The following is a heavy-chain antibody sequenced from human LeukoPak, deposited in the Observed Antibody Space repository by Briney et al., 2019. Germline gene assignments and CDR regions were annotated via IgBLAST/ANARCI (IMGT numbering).Heavy chain of an antibody. Sequence: GGSLRLSCAASGFTVSSNDMSWVRQAPGKGLEWVSLIYSADSTYYADSVKGRFTISRDSSENTLYLQMNSLRADDTAVYYCAAPETGYDFWSGYPDYWGQGTLVTVSS. CDR3: AAPETGYDFWSGYPDY. J-gene: IGHJ4*02. CDR1: GFTVSSND. CDR2: IYSADST. V-gene: IGHV3-66*01. D-gene: IGHD3-3*01.